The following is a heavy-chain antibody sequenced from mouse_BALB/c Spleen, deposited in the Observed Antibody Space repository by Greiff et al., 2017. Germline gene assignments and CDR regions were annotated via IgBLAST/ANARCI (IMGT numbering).Heavy chain of an antibody. CDR1: GFTFSSFG. V-gene: IGHV5-17*02. D-gene: IGHD2-12*01. J-gene: IGHJ4*01. CDR2: ISSGSSTI. CDR3: ARSYSYYYAMDY. Sequence: LVESGGGLVQPGGSRKLSCAASGFTFSSFGMHWVRQAPEKGLECVAYISSGSSTIYYADTVKGRFTISRDNPKNTLFLQMTSLRSEDTAMYYCARSYSYYYAMDYWGQGTSVTVSS.